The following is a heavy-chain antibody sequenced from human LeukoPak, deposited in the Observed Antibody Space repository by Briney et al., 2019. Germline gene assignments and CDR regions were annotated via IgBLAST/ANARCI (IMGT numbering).Heavy chain of an antibody. J-gene: IGHJ5*02. V-gene: IGHV3-23*01. CDR1: GFPLSSYA. D-gene: IGHD5-12*01. CDR3: AKEQRGYTGYAVGSWFDP. Sequence: GGSLRLSCAASGFPLSSYAMSWVRQAPGKGLEWVSAISRSGDSTYYADSVKGRFTISRDNSKNTLYLQMNSLRAEDTAVYYCAKEQRGYTGYAVGSWFDPWGQGTLVTVSS. CDR2: ISRSGDST.